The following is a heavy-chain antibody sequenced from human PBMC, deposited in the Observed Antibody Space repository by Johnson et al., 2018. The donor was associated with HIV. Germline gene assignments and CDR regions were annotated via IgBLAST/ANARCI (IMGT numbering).Heavy chain of an antibody. CDR1: GFTFSNYD. V-gene: IGHV3-13*01. Sequence: VQLVESGGDWVQRGGSLRLSCAASGFTFSNYDIHWVRQATGKGLEWVSTIGTAGDTYYVGSVKGRFTISRENAKNSLYLQMNSLRAEDTAVYYCAKDPRSSSWYWDAFDIWGQGTMVTVSS. CDR2: IGTAGDT. CDR3: AKDPRSSSWYWDAFDI. D-gene: IGHD6-13*01. J-gene: IGHJ3*02.